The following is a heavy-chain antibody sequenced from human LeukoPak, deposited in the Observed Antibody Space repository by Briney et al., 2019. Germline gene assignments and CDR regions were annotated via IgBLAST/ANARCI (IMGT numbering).Heavy chain of an antibody. CDR3: ASSLAHGCSGGSCYYFDY. V-gene: IGHV3-53*01. Sequence: GGSLRLSCAASGFTVSSDYMSWVGQAPGKGLEWVSVIYSGGRTYYSDSVTGRFTISRDNSKNTLYLQMNSLRAEDTAVYYCASSLAHGCSGGSCYYFDYWGQGTLVTVSS. CDR2: IYSGGRT. D-gene: IGHD2-15*01. CDR1: GFTVSSDY. J-gene: IGHJ4*02.